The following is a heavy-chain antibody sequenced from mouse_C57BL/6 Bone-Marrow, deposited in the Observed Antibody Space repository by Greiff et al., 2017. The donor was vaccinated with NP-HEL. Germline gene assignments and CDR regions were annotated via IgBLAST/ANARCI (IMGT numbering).Heavy chain of an antibody. CDR1: GFSLTSYG. V-gene: IGHV2-2*01. Sequence: VQLQQSGPGLVQPSQCLSITCTVSGFSLTSYGVPWVRQAPGKGLEWLGEIWSGGSTNYNAAYISRLSISNDNPKSQVFFRMNRRQADETAIYYYGRREGVKILYWYFDDWGTGTTVTVSS. J-gene: IGHJ1*03. CDR2: IWSGGST. D-gene: IGHD1-3*01. CDR3: GRREGVKILYWYFDD.